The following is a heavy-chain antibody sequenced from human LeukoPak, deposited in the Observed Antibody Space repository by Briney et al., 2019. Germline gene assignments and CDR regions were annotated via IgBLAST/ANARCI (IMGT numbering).Heavy chain of an antibody. V-gene: IGHV4-39*01. Sequence: SSETRSLTCTVSVGSITSSSYYWVWIPHPPGKGLRWIGSIFHSGSTYYNASLKSRVTISVDTSENQFSLQLNSVTPEDTAVYYCARGTPDVYSSGWYYPFDYWGQGTLVTVSS. CDR2: IFHSGST. D-gene: IGHD6-19*01. CDR1: VGSITSSSYY. CDR3: ARGTPDVYSSGWYYPFDY. J-gene: IGHJ4*02.